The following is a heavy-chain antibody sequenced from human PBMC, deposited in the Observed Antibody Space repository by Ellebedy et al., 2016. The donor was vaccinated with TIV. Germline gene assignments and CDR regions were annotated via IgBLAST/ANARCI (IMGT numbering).Heavy chain of an antibody. D-gene: IGHD2-15*01. CDR2: ITTSSSSI. CDR1: GFTFSSYA. Sequence: GESLKISCAASGFTFSSYAMNWVRQAPGKGLEWVSSITTSSSSIYNTDSVKGRFTISRDDAKNSLHLQMNSLRAEDTAVYFCARDLQLGYCVGGFCLYGMDVWGQGTTVTVSS. CDR3: ARDLQLGYCVGGFCLYGMDV. V-gene: IGHV3-21*03. J-gene: IGHJ6*02.